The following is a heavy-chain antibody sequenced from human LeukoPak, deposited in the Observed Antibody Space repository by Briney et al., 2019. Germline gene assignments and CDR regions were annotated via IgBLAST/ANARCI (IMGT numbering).Heavy chain of an antibody. CDR3: ARDRMVPYFDY. V-gene: IGHV3-30-3*01. CDR2: ISYDGSNK. D-gene: IGHD3-10*01. Sequence: GSLRLSCAASGFTVTTNDMSWVRQAPGKGLEWVAVISYDGSNKYYADSVKGRFTISRDNSKNTLYLQMNSLRAEDTAVYYCARDRMVPYFDYWGQGTLVTVSS. J-gene: IGHJ4*02. CDR1: GFTVTTND.